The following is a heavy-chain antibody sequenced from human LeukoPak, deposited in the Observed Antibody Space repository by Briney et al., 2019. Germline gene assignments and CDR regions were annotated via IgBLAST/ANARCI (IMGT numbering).Heavy chain of an antibody. Sequence: GGSLRLSCAASGFTFNNYGMSWVRQAPGKGLEWVSGISGSGGTIYYADSVKGRFTISRDNAKNSLYLQMNSLRAEDTAVYYCARQWGNFDWLLVYPHMDVWGKGTTVTISS. CDR2: ISGSGGTI. V-gene: IGHV3-11*01. J-gene: IGHJ6*03. CDR3: ARQWGNFDWLLVYPHMDV. CDR1: GFTFNNYG. D-gene: IGHD3-9*01.